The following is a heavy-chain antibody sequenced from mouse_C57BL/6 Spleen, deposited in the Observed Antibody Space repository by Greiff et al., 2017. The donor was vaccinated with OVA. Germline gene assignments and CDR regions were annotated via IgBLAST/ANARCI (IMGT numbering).Heavy chain of an antibody. D-gene: IGHD1-1*01. J-gene: IGHJ1*03. V-gene: IGHV1-50*01. CDR2: IDPSDSYT. CDR3: ARGGLLRNFDV. Sequence: QVQLQQSGAELVKPGASVKLSCKASGYTFTSYWMQWVKQRPGQGLEWIGEIDPSDSYTNYNQKFKGKATLTVDTSSSTAYMQLSSLTSEDSAVYYCARGGLLRNFDVWGTGTTVTVSS. CDR1: GYTFTSYW.